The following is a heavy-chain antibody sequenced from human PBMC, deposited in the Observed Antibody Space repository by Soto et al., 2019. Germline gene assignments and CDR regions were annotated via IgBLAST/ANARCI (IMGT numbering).Heavy chain of an antibody. Sequence: SETLSLTCTVSGGSISSGGYYWSWIRQHPGKGLEWIGYIYYSGSTYYNPSLKSRVTISVDTSKNQFSLKLSSVTAADTAVYYCARFVSDSTSFFDPWGQGTLVTVSS. D-gene: IGHD6-13*01. V-gene: IGHV4-31*03. CDR1: GGSISSGGYY. J-gene: IGHJ5*02. CDR3: ARFVSDSTSFFDP. CDR2: IYYSGST.